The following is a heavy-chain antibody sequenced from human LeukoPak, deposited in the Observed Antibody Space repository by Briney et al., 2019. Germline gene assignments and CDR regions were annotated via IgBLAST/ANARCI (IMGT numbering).Heavy chain of an antibody. Sequence: PSETLSLTCTVSGVSISSYYWSWIRQPPGKGLEYIGYIYYSGNTNYNPSLKSRVTISVDTSKNQFSLKLSSVTAADTAVYYCARGTSSLDYWGQGTLATVSS. CDR3: ARGTSSLDY. CDR1: GVSISSYY. V-gene: IGHV4-59*01. CDR2: IYYSGNT. J-gene: IGHJ4*02.